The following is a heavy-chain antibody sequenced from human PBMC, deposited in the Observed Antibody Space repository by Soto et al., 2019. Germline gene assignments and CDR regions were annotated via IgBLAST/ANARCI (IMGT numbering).Heavy chain of an antibody. CDR3: ASRPPYYYGSGSYGFDP. J-gene: IGHJ5*02. Sequence: QLQLQESGSGLVKPSQTLSLTCAVSGGSISSGGYSWSWIRQPPGKGLECIGYIYHSGSTYYNPALKSRVTMSVDRSKNQFSLKLSSVTAADTAVDCCASRPPYYYGSGSYGFDPWGQGTLVTVSS. CDR2: IYHSGST. CDR1: GGSISSGGYS. D-gene: IGHD3-10*01. V-gene: IGHV4-30-2*01.